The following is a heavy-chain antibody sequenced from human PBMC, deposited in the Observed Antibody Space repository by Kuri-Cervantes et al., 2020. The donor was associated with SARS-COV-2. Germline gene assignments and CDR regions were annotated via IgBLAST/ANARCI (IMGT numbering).Heavy chain of an antibody. CDR2: ISAYNGNT. D-gene: IGHD2-21*02. V-gene: IGHV1-18*04. J-gene: IGHJ4*02. CDR3: ARSPGSIVVVTAPDY. Sequence: ASEKVSCKASGHTFTSYGISWVRQAPGQGLEWMGWISAYNGNTNYAQRLQGRVTMNTDTSTSTAYMELRSLRSDDTAVYYCARSPGSIVVVTAPDYWGQGTLVTVSS. CDR1: GHTFTSYG.